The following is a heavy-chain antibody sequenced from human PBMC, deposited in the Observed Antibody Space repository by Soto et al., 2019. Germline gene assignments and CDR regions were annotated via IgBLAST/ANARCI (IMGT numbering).Heavy chain of an antibody. D-gene: IGHD1-1*01. CDR2: ISYDGSNK. CDR3: AKDRPRGLRCDNPEYSHH. CDR1: GFTFSSYG. J-gene: IGHJ1*01. V-gene: IGHV3-30*18. Sequence: PGGSLRLSCAASGFTFSSYGMHWVRQAPGKGLEWVAVISYDGSNKYYADSVKGRFTISRDNSKNTLYLHMNSLRAEDTAVYYCAKDRPRGLRCDNPEYSHHRGQGT.